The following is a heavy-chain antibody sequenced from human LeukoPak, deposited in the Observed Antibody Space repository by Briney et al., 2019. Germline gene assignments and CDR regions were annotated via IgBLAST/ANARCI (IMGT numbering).Heavy chain of an antibody. CDR3: TKDMVVPAASESPSDY. CDR2: ISGSGGST. V-gene: IGHV3-23*01. CDR1: GFTFSSYA. J-gene: IGHJ4*02. Sequence: GGSLRLSCAASGFTFSSYAMSWVRQAPGKGLEWVSAISGSGGSTYYADSVKGRFTISRDNSKNTLYLQMNSLRAEDTAVYYCTKDMVVPAASESPSDYWGQGTLVTVSS. D-gene: IGHD2-2*01.